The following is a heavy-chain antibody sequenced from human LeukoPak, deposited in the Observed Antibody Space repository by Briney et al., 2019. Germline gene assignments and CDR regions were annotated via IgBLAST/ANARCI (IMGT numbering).Heavy chain of an antibody. V-gene: IGHV1-18*01. CDR2: ISAYNGNT. CDR1: GYTFTSYG. CDR3: ARAQGYYDYVWGSYRYQYYFDY. D-gene: IGHD3-16*02. Sequence: ASVKVSCKASGYTFTSYGISWVRQAPGQGLEWMGWISAYNGNTNYAQKLQGRVTMTTDTSTSTAYMELRSLRSDDTAVYYCARAQGYYDYVWGSYRYQYYFDYWGQGTLVTVSS. J-gene: IGHJ4*02.